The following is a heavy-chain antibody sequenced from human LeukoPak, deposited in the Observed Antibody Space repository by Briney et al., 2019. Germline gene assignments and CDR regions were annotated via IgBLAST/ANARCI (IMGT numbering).Heavy chain of an antibody. Sequence: PGRSLRLSCAASGFTFSSYGMHWVRQAPGKGLEWVAVIWYDGSNKYYADSVKGRFTISRDNSKNTLYLQMNSLRAEDTAVYYCASAQNYYDSSGYSWSFDYWGQGTLVTVSS. D-gene: IGHD3-22*01. CDR3: ASAQNYYDSSGYSWSFDY. V-gene: IGHV3-33*01. J-gene: IGHJ4*02. CDR2: IWYDGSNK. CDR1: GFTFSSYG.